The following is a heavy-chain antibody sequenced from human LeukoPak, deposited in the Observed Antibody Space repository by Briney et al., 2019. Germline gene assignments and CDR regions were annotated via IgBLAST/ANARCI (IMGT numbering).Heavy chain of an antibody. Sequence: VASVKLSCKASGGTFSSYAISWVRQAPGQGLEWMGIINPSGGSTSYAQKFQGRVTMTRDTSTSTVYMELSSLRTEDTAVYYCARDRIRGRVNMMSGYWGQGTLVTVSS. J-gene: IGHJ4*02. V-gene: IGHV1-46*01. CDR2: INPSGGST. CDR3: ARDRIRGRVNMMSGY. D-gene: IGHD3-10*01. CDR1: GGTFSSYA.